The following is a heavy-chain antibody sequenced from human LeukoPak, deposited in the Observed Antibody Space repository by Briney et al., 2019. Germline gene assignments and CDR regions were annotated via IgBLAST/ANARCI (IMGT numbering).Heavy chain of an antibody. D-gene: IGHD2/OR15-2a*01. Sequence: SVKVSCKASGGTFSSYAISWVRQAPGQGLEWMGRIIPIFGIANYAQKFQGRVTIIADKSTSTAYMELSSLRSEDTAVYYCAREPLSVHDRINWFDPWGQGTLVTVSS. CDR3: AREPLSVHDRINWFDP. CDR2: IIPIFGIA. V-gene: IGHV1-69*04. J-gene: IGHJ5*02. CDR1: GGTFSSYA.